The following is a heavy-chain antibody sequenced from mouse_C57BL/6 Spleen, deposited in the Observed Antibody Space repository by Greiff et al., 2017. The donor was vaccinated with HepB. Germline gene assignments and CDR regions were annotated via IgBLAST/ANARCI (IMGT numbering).Heavy chain of an antibody. CDR1: GFTFSSYT. V-gene: IGHV5-9*01. J-gene: IGHJ1*03. Sequence: EVKLMESGGGLVKPGGSLKLSCAASGFTFSSYTMSWVRQTPEKRLEWVATISGGGGNTYYPDSVKGRFTISRDKAKNTLYLQMSSLRSEDTALYYCARQRGGYEHWYFDVWGTGTTVTVSS. CDR3: ARQRGGYEHWYFDV. D-gene: IGHD2-2*01. CDR2: ISGGGGNT.